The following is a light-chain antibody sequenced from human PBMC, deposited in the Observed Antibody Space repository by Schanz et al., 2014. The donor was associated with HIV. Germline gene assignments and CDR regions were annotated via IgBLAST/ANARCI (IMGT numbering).Light chain of an antibody. J-gene: IGLJ1*01. Sequence: QSALTQPASVSGSPGQSITISSTGVSSDVGGHNYVSWDQQHPDKAPQLLIYEVNMRPSGVPDRFSGSKSGNTASLTVSGLQAEDEADYYCCSYADGGTYVFGTGTKLTVL. CDR2: EVN. CDR3: CSYADGGTYV. CDR1: SSDVGGHNY. V-gene: IGLV2-8*01.